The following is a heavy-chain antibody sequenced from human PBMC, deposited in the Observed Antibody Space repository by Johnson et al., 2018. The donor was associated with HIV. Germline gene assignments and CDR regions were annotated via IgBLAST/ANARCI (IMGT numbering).Heavy chain of an antibody. CDR1: GFTFSNYA. Sequence: QVQLVESGGGVVQPGRSLRLSCTASGFTFSNYAMHWVRQAPGKGLEWVAVISFDESNYYYADSVKGRFIISRDNSKNTLYLQMNSLRVEDTAVYYCGRDREGLWQWLARGFGASSGAFDIWGKGTMVTVSS. V-gene: IGHV3-30-3*01. J-gene: IGHJ3*02. D-gene: IGHD6-19*01. CDR3: GRDREGLWQWLARGFGASSGAFDI. CDR2: ISFDESNY.